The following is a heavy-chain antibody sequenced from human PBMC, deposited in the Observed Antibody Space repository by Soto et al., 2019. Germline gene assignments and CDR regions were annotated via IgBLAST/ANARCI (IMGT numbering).Heavy chain of an antibody. CDR3: ARYNMITFGGVIVPRPFDY. CDR1: GGTFSSYA. V-gene: IGHV1-69*13. J-gene: IGHJ4*02. Sequence: SVKVSCKASGGTFSSYAISWVRQAPGQGLEWMGGIIPIFGTANYAQKFQGRVTITADESTSTAYMELSSLRSEDTAVYYCARYNMITFGGVIVPRPFDYSGQISLLTLSS. D-gene: IGHD3-16*02. CDR2: IIPIFGTA.